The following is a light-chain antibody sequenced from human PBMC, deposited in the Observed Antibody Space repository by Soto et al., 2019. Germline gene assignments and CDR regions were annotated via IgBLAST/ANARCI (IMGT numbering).Light chain of an antibody. Sequence: EIVMTQSAATLSVSPGERATLSCRASQSVSSNLAWYQQKPGQAPRLLIYGASTRATGIPARFSGSGSGTEFTLTISSLQSEAFAVYYCQQYNNWPSYTFGQGTKLEIK. CDR2: GAS. CDR1: QSVSSN. CDR3: QQYNNWPSYT. J-gene: IGKJ2*01. V-gene: IGKV3-15*01.